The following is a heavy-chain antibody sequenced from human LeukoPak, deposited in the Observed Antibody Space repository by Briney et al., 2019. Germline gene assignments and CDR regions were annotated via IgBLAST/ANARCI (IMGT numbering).Heavy chain of an antibody. Sequence: ASVKVSCKASGGTFSSYAISWVRQAPGQGLEWMGIINPSGGSTSYAQKFQGRVTMTRDTSTSTVYMELSSLRSEDTAVYYCARGGSMVYWGQGTLVTVSS. CDR1: GGTFSSYA. D-gene: IGHD2-2*01. J-gene: IGHJ4*02. V-gene: IGHV1-46*01. CDR2: INPSGGST. CDR3: ARGGSMVY.